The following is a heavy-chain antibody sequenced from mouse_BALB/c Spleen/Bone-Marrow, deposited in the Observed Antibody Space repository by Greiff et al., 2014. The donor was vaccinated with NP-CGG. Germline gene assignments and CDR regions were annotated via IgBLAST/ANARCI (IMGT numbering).Heavy chain of an antibody. V-gene: IGHV14-3*02. CDR1: GFNIEDVY. J-gene: IGHJ3*01. CDR3: ATFINGKPWFAY. D-gene: IGHD1-2*01. Sequence: VQLQQSGAELVKPGASVKLSCSGSGFNIEDVYMYYLKQRPEQGLEWIGRIDPANGNSEYAPKFRCKATITAGTSSNTACLQLSSLTSEDTAIYYCATFINGKPWFAYWGQGTLVTVSA. CDR2: IDPANGNS.